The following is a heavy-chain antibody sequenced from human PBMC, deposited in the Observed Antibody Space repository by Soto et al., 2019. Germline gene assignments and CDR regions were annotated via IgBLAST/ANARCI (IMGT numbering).Heavy chain of an antibody. D-gene: IGHD3-10*01. V-gene: IGHV1-18*01. CDR3: ARDQSFDRTYYYGIDA. CDR1: SFPFTQSC. Sequence: VSGKVSSESSSFPFTQSCITWIRHSTVQGLEWMGWISPFNGNTNYGQTLQGRVTLTTETSTSTVYMELRSLRSDDTAVYYCARDQSFDRTYYYGIDAWGQGTTVTV. CDR2: ISPFNGNT. J-gene: IGHJ6*02.